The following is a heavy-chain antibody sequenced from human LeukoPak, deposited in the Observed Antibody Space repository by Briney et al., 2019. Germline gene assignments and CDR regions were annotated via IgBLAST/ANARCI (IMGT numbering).Heavy chain of an antibody. Sequence: PSETLSLTCTVSGGSISSYYWSWIRQPPGKGLERIGYIYYSGSTNYNPSLKSRVTISVDTSKNQFSLKLSSVTAADTAVYYCARALPRIAAAGTDWFDPWGQGTLVTVSS. CDR2: IYYSGST. D-gene: IGHD6-13*01. J-gene: IGHJ5*02. CDR1: GGSISSYY. V-gene: IGHV4-59*01. CDR3: ARALPRIAAAGTDWFDP.